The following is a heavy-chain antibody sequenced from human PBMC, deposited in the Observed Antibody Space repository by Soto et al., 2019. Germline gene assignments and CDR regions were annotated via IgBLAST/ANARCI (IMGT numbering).Heavy chain of an antibody. J-gene: IGHJ1*01. CDR3: AGNRYYGSGPICD. V-gene: IGHV4-39*01. CDR2: IYYSGST. D-gene: IGHD3-10*01. Sequence: QLQLQESGPGLVKPSETLSLTCTVSGGSISSSSYYWGWIRQPPGKGLEWIGSIYYSGSTYYNPSLKRRGTRSVDTVQDQCPPKPGPVNAASTAGDYCAGNRYYGSGPICDWGPGTLVTLSS. CDR1: GGSISSSSYY.